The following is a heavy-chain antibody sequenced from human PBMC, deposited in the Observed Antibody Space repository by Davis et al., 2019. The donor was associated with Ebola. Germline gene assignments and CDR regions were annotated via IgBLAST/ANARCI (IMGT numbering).Heavy chain of an antibody. J-gene: IGHJ6*02. V-gene: IGHV1-18*01. CDR3: ARGYCSGGSCFPGLFYGMDV. Sequence: ASVKVSCKASGYTFTSYGISWVRQAPGQGLEWMGWISAYNGNTNYAQKLQGRVTMTTDTSTSTAYMELSSLRSEDTAVYYCARGYCSGGSCFPGLFYGMDVWGQGTTVTVSS. CDR1: GYTFTSYG. CDR2: ISAYNGNT. D-gene: IGHD2-15*01.